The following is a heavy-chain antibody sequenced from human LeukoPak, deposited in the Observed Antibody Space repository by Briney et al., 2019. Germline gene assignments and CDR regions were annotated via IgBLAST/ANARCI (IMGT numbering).Heavy chain of an antibody. Sequence: GGSLRLSCAASGFTFSSHWMHWVRQAPGKGLEWVSRINSDGSSRSFADSVRGRVTISRDNAKNTLYLQMNSLRAEDTAVYYCATDPTTYYYMDVWGKGTTVTVSS. D-gene: IGHD4-11*01. CDR1: GFTFSSHW. V-gene: IGHV3-74*01. CDR2: INSDGSSR. J-gene: IGHJ6*03. CDR3: ATDPTTYYYMDV.